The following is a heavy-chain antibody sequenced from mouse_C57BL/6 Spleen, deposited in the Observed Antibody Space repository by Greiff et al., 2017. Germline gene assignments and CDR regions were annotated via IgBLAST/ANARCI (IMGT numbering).Heavy chain of an antibody. CDR3: ARRGDYDYAWYFDV. CDR2: IDPNSGGT. J-gene: IGHJ1*03. V-gene: IGHV1-72*01. CDR1: GYTFTSYW. Sequence: VQLQQPGAELVKPGASVKLSCKASGYTFTSYWMHWVKQRPGRGLEWIGRIDPNSGGTKYNEKFKSKATLTVDKPSSTAYMQLSSLTSEDSAVYDCARRGDYDYAWYFDVWGTGTTVTVPS. D-gene: IGHD2-4*01.